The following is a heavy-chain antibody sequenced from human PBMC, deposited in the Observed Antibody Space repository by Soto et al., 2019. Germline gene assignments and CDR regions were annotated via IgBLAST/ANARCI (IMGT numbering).Heavy chain of an antibody. CDR1: GLTFTSDW. CDR3: ARGLKGYYGLDV. Sequence: PGGSLRLSCAASGLTFTSDWMHWVRQAPGKGLVWVSRINSDGTTINYADFVKGRFTISRDNAKNTLYLQMNSLRADDTAVYYCARGLKGYYGLDVWGQGTTVTVS. CDR2: INSDGTTI. J-gene: IGHJ6*02. V-gene: IGHV3-74*01. D-gene: IGHD3-22*01.